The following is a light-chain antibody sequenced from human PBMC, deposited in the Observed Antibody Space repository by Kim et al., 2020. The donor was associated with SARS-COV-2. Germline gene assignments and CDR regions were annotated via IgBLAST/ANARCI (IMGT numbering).Light chain of an antibody. Sequence: ASVKLTCTLSSGHSNYVIAWHQQQPEKVPRYLMKLNSDGSHNRGDGIPDRFSGSSSGAERYLTISSLQSEDEADYYCKTWGSGIQVFGGGTQLTVL. CDR1: SGHSNYV. J-gene: IGLJ3*02. CDR2: LNSDGSH. V-gene: IGLV4-69*01. CDR3: KTWGSGIQV.